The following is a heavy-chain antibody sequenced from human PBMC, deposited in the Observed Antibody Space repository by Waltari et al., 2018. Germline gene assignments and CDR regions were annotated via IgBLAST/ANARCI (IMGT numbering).Heavy chain of an antibody. CDR2: ISSSSSTI. Sequence: EVQLVESGGGLVQPGGSLRLSCAASGFTFSSYSMNWVRQAPGKGLEWVSYISSSSSTIYYADSVKGRFTISRDNAKNSLYLQMNSLRAEDTAVYYCARGLLWLGAHWYFDLWGRGTLVTVSS. CDR3: ARGLLWLGAHWYFDL. D-gene: IGHD3-10*01. J-gene: IGHJ2*01. CDR1: GFTFSSYS. V-gene: IGHV3-48*04.